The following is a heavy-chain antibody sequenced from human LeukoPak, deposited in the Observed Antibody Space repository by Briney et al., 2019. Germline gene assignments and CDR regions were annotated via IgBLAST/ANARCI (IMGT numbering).Heavy chain of an antibody. Sequence: SVKVSCKASGGTLSSYAISWVRPAAGHGREWMGGIIPIFGTANYAQKFQGRVTITTHESTRTAYMELSSLRSEDTYGYYWARGIFDAITKVRGVIPLLHASDIWGEGTMVTVSS. CDR2: IIPIFGTA. CDR3: ARGIFDAITKVRGVIPLLHASDI. J-gene: IGHJ3*02. D-gene: IGHD3-10*01. CDR1: GGTLSSYA. V-gene: IGHV1-69*05.